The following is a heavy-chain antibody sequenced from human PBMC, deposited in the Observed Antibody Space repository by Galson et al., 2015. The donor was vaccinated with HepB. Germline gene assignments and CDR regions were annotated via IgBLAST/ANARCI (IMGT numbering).Heavy chain of an antibody. CDR3: ARELGYGGYGATHYYMDV. D-gene: IGHD5-12*01. CDR1: DYTFSNYG. CDR2: ISGHNGKT. Sequence: SVKVSCKASDYTFSNYGITWVRQAPGQGLEWMGWISGHNGKTNYAQNLRGRVTMTTDPSTSTAYMELRSLRSDDTAVYYCARELGYGGYGATHYYMDVWGKGTTVTVSS. J-gene: IGHJ6*03. V-gene: IGHV1-18*01.